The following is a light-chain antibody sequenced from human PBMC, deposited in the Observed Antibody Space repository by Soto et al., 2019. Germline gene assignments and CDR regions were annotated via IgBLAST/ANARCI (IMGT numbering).Light chain of an antibody. CDR3: QQVKSYPIT. CDR2: AAS. V-gene: IGKV1-9*01. J-gene: IGKJ5*01. Sequence: DIQLTQSPSFLSASVGDRVTITCRASQGISTYLSWYQQRPGTAPKLLIYAASTLQSELPSRFSGSGSGTECTLTISSLQPEDFATYYCQQVKSYPITFGQGTRLEIK. CDR1: QGISTY.